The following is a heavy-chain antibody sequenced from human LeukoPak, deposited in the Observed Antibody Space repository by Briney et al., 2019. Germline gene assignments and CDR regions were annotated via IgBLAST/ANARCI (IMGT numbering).Heavy chain of an antibody. V-gene: IGHV5-51*01. D-gene: IGHD3-22*01. CDR2: VNPHDSDT. CDR3: ARHLDDSSGYYYRTMYYFDY. CDR1: GYRFTSYR. J-gene: IGHJ4*02. Sequence: GESLKISCKASGYRFTSYRIGWVRPMPGKGLEWMGIVNPHDSDTRYSPSFQGQVTISADKSISTAYLQWSSLEASDTAMYYCARHLDDSSGYYYRTMYYFDYWGQGTLVTVSS.